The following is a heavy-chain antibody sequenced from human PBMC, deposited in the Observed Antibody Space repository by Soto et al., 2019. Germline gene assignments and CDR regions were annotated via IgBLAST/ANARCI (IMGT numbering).Heavy chain of an antibody. J-gene: IGHJ4*02. CDR3: ARDLNREQRGFDC. CDR1: GGSISSGGYY. D-gene: IGHD6-25*01. V-gene: IGHV4-31*03. Sequence: SETLSLTCTVSGGSISSGGYYWSWIRQHPGKGLEWIGYIYYSGSTYYNPSLKSRVTISVDTSKSQFSLKLSSLTAADTAVYYCARDLNREQRGFDCWGLGALVTVSS. CDR2: IYYSGST.